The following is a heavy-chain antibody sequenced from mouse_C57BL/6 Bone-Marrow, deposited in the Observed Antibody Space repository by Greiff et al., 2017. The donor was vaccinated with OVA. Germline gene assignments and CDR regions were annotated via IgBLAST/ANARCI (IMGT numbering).Heavy chain of an antibody. Sequence: VQLQQPGAELVKPGASVKLSCKASGYTFTSYWMHWVKQRPGRGLEWIGSIDPNSGGTKYNEKFKSKATLTVDKPSSTAYMQLSSLTSEDSAVYYCASDGNYEMDYWGQGTSVTVSA. V-gene: IGHV1-72*01. CDR1: GYTFTSYW. CDR2: IDPNSGGT. J-gene: IGHJ4*01. D-gene: IGHD2-1*01. CDR3: ASDGNYEMDY.